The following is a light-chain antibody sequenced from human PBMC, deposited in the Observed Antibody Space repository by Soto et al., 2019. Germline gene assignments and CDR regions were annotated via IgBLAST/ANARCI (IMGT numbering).Light chain of an antibody. CDR1: QSVSNNY. J-gene: IGKJ1*01. V-gene: IGKV3-20*01. CDR3: QQYGSSGT. CDR2: GAS. Sequence: EIVLTQSPGTLSLSPGERATLSCRASQSVSNNYLACYQQKPGQAPRLPIYGASNRATGIPDRFSGSGSGTDFTLTISRLEPEDFAVYYCQQYGSSGTVGQGTKVDIK.